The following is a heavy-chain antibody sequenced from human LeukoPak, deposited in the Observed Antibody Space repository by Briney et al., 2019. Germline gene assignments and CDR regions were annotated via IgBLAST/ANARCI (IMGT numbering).Heavy chain of an antibody. J-gene: IGHJ4*02. D-gene: IGHD5-12*01. Sequence: SVKVSCKASGGTFSSYAISWVRQAPGQGLEWMGGIIPIFGTANYAQKFQGRVTITADESTSTSYMELSSLRSEDTAVYYCARSPSGYSGYAMTDYWGQGTLVTVSS. CDR3: ARSPSGYSGYAMTDY. CDR2: IIPIFGTA. CDR1: GGTFSSYA. V-gene: IGHV1-69*13.